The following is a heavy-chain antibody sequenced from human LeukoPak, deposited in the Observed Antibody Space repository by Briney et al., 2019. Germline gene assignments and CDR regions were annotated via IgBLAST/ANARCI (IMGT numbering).Heavy chain of an antibody. D-gene: IGHD3-22*01. V-gene: IGHV3-20*04. CDR3: AREGVGYYGSSGPGDAFDI. J-gene: IGHJ3*02. CDR2: INLNGGSK. CDR1: GFTFDDYE. Sequence: PGRSLRLSCAAAGFTFDDYEMSWGRHAPGKGLEWVSGINLNGGSKGYADSVKGRFTISRDNAKNSLYVQMNSLRAEDTALYYCAREGVGYYGSSGPGDAFDIWGQGTMVTVPS.